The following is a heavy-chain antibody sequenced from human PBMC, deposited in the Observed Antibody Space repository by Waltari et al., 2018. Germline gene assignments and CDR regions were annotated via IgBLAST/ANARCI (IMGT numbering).Heavy chain of an antibody. J-gene: IGHJ4*02. CDR1: GGYISSYY. V-gene: IGHV4-59*12. D-gene: IGHD2-15*01. CDR3: GRERGYCSGGSCIDY. CDR2: IYYSGST. Sequence: QVQLQESGPGLVKPSETLSLTCTVSGGYISSYYWSWIRQPPGKGLEWIGYIYYSGSTNYNPSLKSRVTITIDRSKKQFSLKPNSVTAADTAVYYCGRERGYCSGGSCIDYWGQGPLVTVSS.